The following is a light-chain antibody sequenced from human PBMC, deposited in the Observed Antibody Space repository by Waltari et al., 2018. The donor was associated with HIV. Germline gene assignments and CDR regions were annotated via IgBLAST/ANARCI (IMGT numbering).Light chain of an antibody. J-gene: IGLJ2*01. CDR2: LNNDGSN. Sequence: QLVLTQSPSASASLGASVRLTCTLSSGHSYYAIAWHQQQPGKGPRYRTKLNNDGSNTKGDVIPDGFAGSRSGAERYLTISSRQSEDEADYYCQTGGTGIHVVFGGGTKLSVL. V-gene: IGLV4-69*01. CDR3: QTGGTGIHVV. CDR1: SGHSYYA.